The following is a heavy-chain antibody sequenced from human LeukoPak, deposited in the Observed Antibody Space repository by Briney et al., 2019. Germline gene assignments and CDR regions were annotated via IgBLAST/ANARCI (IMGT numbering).Heavy chain of an antibody. CDR2: ISSSSNYI. CDR1: RFTFSSYS. CDR3: AKGGGTYSDWYFDL. Sequence: GGSLRLSCAAPRFTFSSYSMNWVRQAPGKGLEWVSSISSSSNYIYYADSVKGRFTISRDNAENSLYLQMNSLRADDMALYYCAKGGGTYSDWYFDLWGRGTLVTVSS. D-gene: IGHD1-26*01. V-gene: IGHV3-21*04. J-gene: IGHJ2*01.